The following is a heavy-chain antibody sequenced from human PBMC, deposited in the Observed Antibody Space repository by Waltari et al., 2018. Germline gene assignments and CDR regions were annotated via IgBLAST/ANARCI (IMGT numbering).Heavy chain of an antibody. CDR3: ARDSVGGYYFDY. J-gene: IGHJ4*02. CDR2: ISSSSRYI. V-gene: IGHV3-21*01. Sequence: EVQLVESGGGLVKPGGSLRLSCAASGFTFSSYSMNWVRQAPGKGLEWVSSISSSSRYIYYADSVKGRFTISRDNAKNSLYLQMNSLRAEDTAVYYCARDSVGGYYFDYWGQGTLVTVSS. CDR1: GFTFSSYS.